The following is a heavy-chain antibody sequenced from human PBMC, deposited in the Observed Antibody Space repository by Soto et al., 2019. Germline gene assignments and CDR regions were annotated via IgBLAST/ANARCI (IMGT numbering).Heavy chain of an antibody. Sequence: EVQLVESGGGLVKPGGSLRLSCAASGFTFSSYSMNWVRQATGKGLEWVSSISSSSSYIYYADSVKGRFTISRDNAKNSLYLQMNSLSAEYTAVYYCARSFPLRVAFDIWGQGTMVTVSS. CDR3: ARSFPLRVAFDI. D-gene: IGHD2-8*01. CDR1: GFTFSSYS. V-gene: IGHV3-21*01. J-gene: IGHJ3*02. CDR2: ISSSSSYI.